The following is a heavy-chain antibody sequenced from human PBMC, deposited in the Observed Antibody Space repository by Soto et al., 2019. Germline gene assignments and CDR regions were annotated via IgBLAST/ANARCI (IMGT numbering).Heavy chain of an antibody. J-gene: IGHJ3*02. CDR1: GYTFTSYG. CDR2: ISAYNGNT. CDR3: ARYRSGGSCYSDDAFDI. Sequence: ASVKVSCKASGYTFTSYGISWVRQAPGQGLEWMGWISAYNGNTNYAQKLQGRVTMTTDTSTSTAYMELRSLRSDDTAVYYCARYRSGGSCYSDDAFDIWGQGTMVTVSS. V-gene: IGHV1-18*01. D-gene: IGHD2-15*01.